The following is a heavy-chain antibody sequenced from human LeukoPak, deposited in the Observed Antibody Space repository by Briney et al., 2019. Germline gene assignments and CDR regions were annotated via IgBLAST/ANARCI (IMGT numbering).Heavy chain of an antibody. V-gene: IGHV3-73*01. CDR2: VRSKANSYAT. Sequence: GGSLRLSCAASGFTFSGSAMHWVRQASGKGLEWVGRVRSKANSYATAYAASVKGRFTISRDDSKNTAYLQMNSLKTEDTAVYYCTYRRSGYDYWGQGTLVTVSS. CDR3: TYRRSGYDY. D-gene: IGHD3-22*01. CDR1: GFTFSGSA. J-gene: IGHJ4*02.